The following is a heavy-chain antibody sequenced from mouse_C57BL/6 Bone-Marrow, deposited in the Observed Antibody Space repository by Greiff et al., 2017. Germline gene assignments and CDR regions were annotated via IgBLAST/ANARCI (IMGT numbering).Heavy chain of an antibody. V-gene: IGHV1-53*01. J-gene: IGHJ3*01. CDR1: GYTFTSYW. D-gene: IGHD2-12*01. Sequence: QVQLKQPGTELVKPGASVKLSCKASGYTFTSYWMHWVKQRPGQGLEWIGNINPSNGGTNYNETFKSKATLTVDKSSSSAYLQLSSLTSEDSAVYYCARPHYTPRAWFAYGGQGTLVTVSA. CDR2: INPSNGGT. CDR3: ARPHYTPRAWFAY.